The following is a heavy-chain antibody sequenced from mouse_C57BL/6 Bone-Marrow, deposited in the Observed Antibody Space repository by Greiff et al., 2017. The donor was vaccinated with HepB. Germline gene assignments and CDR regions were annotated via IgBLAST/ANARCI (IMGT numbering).Heavy chain of an antibody. J-gene: IGHJ1*03. CDR1: GYTFTDYY. CDR2: INPYNGGT. Sequence: EVKLQESGPVLVKPGASVKMSCKASGYTFTDYYMNWVKQSHGKSLEWIGVINPYNGGTSYNQKFKGKATLTVDKSSSTAYMELNSLPSEDSAVYYCARAGTRYFDVWGTGTTVTVSS. CDR3: ARAGTRYFDV. V-gene: IGHV1-19*01.